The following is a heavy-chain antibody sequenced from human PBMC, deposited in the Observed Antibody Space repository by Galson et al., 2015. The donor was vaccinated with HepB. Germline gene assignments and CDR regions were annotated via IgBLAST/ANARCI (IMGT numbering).Heavy chain of an antibody. V-gene: IGHV4-59*08. Sequence: TLSLTCTVSGASISDYYWSWIRQPPGKGLEWIGYIYYSGNTSFNPSLKSRGTMSVDTSKNQFSLKLSSVTAADTAVYYCASHAPKYYDFWSGSDHYYYYYMDVWGKGTTVTVSS. CDR1: GASISDYY. CDR3: ASHAPKYYDFWSGSDHYYYYYMDV. CDR2: IYYSGNT. D-gene: IGHD3-3*01. J-gene: IGHJ6*03.